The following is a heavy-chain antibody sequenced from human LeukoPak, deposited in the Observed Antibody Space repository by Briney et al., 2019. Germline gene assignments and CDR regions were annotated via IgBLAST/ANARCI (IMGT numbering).Heavy chain of an antibody. CDR3: AKDTGGGNSDYFDY. CDR2: IWYDGSNK. D-gene: IGHD2-8*02. Sequence: GGSLRLSCAASGFTFSSYGMHWVRQAPGKGLEWVAVIWYDGSNKYYADSVKGRFTISRDNSMNTLYLQMNSLRAEDTAVYYCAKDTGGGNSDYFDYWGQGTLVTVSS. CDR1: GFTFSSYG. J-gene: IGHJ4*02. V-gene: IGHV3-33*06.